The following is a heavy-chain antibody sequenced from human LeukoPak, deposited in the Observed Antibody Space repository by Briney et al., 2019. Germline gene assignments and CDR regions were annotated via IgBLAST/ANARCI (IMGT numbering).Heavy chain of an antibody. D-gene: IGHD2-2*02. V-gene: IGHV3-64*01. CDR3: ARGQKDKKSKYCSSTSCYSDFDY. J-gene: IGHJ4*02. CDR2: ISSNGGST. Sequence: PGGSLRLSCAASGFTFSSYAMHWVRQAPGKGLEYVSAISSNGGSTYYANSVKGRFTISRDNSKNTLYLQMGSLRAEDMAVYYCARGQKDKKSKYCSSTSCYSDFDYWGQGTLVTVSS. CDR1: GFTFSSYA.